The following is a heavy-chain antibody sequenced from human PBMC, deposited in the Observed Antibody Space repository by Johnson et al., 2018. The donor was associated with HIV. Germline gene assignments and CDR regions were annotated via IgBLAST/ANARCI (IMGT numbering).Heavy chain of an antibody. J-gene: IGHJ3*02. CDR2: IRYDGSNK. CDR3: ARERGRIAADAFDI. V-gene: IGHV3-30*02. Sequence: QVQLVESGGGVVQPGRSLRLSCAASGFTFSDYYMSWIRQAPGKGLEWVAFIRYDGSNKYYADSVKGRFTISRDNSKNTLYLQMNSLGAEDTAVFYCARERGRIAADAFDIWGQGTMVTVSS. CDR1: GFTFSDYY. D-gene: IGHD6-13*01.